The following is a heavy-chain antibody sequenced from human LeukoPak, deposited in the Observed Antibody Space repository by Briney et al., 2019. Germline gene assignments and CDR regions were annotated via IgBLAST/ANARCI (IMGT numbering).Heavy chain of an antibody. CDR2: IYYSGST. V-gene: IGHV4-59*01. J-gene: IGHJ3*02. D-gene: IGHD1/OR15-1a*01. CDR3: AKKQQSSGMAFDI. CDR1: GGSISSYY. Sequence: SETLSLACTVSGGSISSYYWSWIQQPPGKGLEWIGYIYYSGSTNYNPSLKSRVTISVDTSKNQFSLRLSSVTAADTAVYYCAKKQQSSGMAFDIWGQGTMVTVSS.